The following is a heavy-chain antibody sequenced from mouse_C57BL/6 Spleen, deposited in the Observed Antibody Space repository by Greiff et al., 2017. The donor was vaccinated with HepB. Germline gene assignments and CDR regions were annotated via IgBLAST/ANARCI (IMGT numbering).Heavy chain of an antibody. CDR3: TTSYYYGSRGWYFDV. D-gene: IGHD1-1*01. J-gene: IGHJ1*03. CDR1: GFNIKDYY. Sequence: DVQLQESGAELVRPGASVKLSCTASGFNIKDYYMHWVKQRPEQGLEWIGRIDPEDGDTEYAPKFQGKATMTADTSSNTAYLQLSSLTSEDTAVYYCTTSYYYGSRGWYFDVWGTGTTVTVSS. CDR2: IDPEDGDT. V-gene: IGHV14-1*01.